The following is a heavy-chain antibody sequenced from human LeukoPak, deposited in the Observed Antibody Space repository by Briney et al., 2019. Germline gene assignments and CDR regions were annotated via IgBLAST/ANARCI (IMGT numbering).Heavy chain of an antibody. Sequence: GGSLRLSCAASGFTVSSNYMSWVRQAPGKGLEWVSVIYSGGSTYYADSVKGRFTISRDNSKNTLYLQMNSLRAEDTAVYYCARPLRIICGMDVWGQGTTVTVSS. CDR2: IYSGGST. J-gene: IGHJ6*02. CDR1: GFTVSSNY. V-gene: IGHV3-53*01. CDR3: ARPLRIICGMDV. D-gene: IGHD3-3*01.